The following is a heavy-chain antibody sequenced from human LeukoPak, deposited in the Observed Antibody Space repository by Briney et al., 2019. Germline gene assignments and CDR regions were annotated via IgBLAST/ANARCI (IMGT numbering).Heavy chain of an antibody. CDR1: GYTFTGYY. J-gene: IGHJ4*02. D-gene: IGHD5-12*01. CDR2: INPNSGGT. V-gene: IGHV1-2*06. CDR3: ARALNSVDIVATF. Sequence: ASVKVSCKASGYTFTGYYIHWVRQAPGQGLEWMGRINPNSGGTNYPQKFQGRVTMTRDTSISTAYMELSRLRSDDTAVYYCARALNSVDIVATFWGQGTLVTVSS.